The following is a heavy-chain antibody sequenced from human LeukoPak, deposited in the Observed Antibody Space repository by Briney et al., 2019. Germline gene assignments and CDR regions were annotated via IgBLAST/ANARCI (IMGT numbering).Heavy chain of an antibody. CDR3: AKDLISSFFDY. V-gene: IGHV3-7*01. D-gene: IGHD6-13*01. Sequence: GGSLRLSCAASHFTFTTYWMSWVRQAPGKGLEWVANIKPDGSEKYYVDSVKGRFTISRDNAKNSLYLQMDSLRAEDTAIYYCAKDLISSFFDYWGQGTLVTVSS. J-gene: IGHJ4*02. CDR1: HFTFTTYW. CDR2: IKPDGSEK.